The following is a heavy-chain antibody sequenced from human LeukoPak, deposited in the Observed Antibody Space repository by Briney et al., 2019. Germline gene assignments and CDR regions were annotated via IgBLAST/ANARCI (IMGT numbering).Heavy chain of an antibody. CDR1: GYKFTNYG. V-gene: IGHV1-18*01. Sequence: ASVKVSCKASGYKFTNYGISWVRQAPGQGREWMGWISPYNGNTIYAQKLQGRVTMTTDTSTSTAYMELRSLRSDDTAVYYCARGSPPRVYYDRSGYYSYYFDYWGQGTLVTVSS. J-gene: IGHJ4*02. CDR2: ISPYNGNT. CDR3: ARGSPPRVYYDRSGYYSYYFDY. D-gene: IGHD3-22*01.